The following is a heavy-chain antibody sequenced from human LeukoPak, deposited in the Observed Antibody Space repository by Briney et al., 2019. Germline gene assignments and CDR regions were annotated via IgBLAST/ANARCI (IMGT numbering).Heavy chain of an antibody. Sequence: GGSLRLSCAASGFTFSSYWMSWVRQAPGKGLVWVSRIKPDGSTYYADSVKGRFTISRDNAKNSLYLQMNSLRAEDTAVYYCAREGRPFDYWGQGTLVTVSS. D-gene: IGHD3-10*01. CDR3: AREGRPFDY. J-gene: IGHJ4*02. V-gene: IGHV3-48*01. CDR2: IKPDGST. CDR1: GFTFSSYW.